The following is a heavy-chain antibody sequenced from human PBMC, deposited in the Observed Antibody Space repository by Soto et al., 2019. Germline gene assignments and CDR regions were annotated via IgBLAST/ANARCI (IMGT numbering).Heavy chain of an antibody. CDR1: GYSFAGYW. J-gene: IGHJ6*02. D-gene: IGHD3-10*01. CDR2: IDPSDSQT. CDR3: ARPHTVRGVIGGMDV. V-gene: IGHV5-10-1*01. Sequence: GESLKISCKGSGYSFAGYWITWVRQKPGKGLEWMGRIDPSDSQTYYSPSFRGHVTISVTKSITTVFLQWSSLRASDTAMYYCARPHTVRGVIGGMDVWGQGTTVTVSS.